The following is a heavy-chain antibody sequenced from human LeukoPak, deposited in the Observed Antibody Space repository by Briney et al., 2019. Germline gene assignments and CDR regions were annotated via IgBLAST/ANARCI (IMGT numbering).Heavy chain of an antibody. CDR3: ARSPKRCCPYFDY. V-gene: IGHV4-39*07. CDR1: GGSISSSSYY. D-gene: IGHD2-15*01. CDR2: IYYSGST. J-gene: IGHJ4*02. Sequence: KTSETLSLTCTVSGGSISSSSYYWGWIRQPPGKGLEWIGSIYYSGSTYYNPSLKSRVTISVDTSKNQFSLKLSSVTVADTGVYYCARSPKRCCPYFDYWGQGTLVTVSS.